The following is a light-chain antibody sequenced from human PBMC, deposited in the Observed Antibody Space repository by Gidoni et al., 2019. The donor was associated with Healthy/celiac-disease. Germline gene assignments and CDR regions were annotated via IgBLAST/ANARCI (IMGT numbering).Light chain of an antibody. V-gene: IGLV3-9*01. CDR1: NIGSKN. CDR3: QVWDS. Sequence: SYELTQPLSVSVALGQTARITCGGNNIGSKNVHWYQQKPGQAPVLVIYRDSNRLSGIPERFSGSNSGNTATLTISRAQAGDEADYYCQVWDSFGGGTKLTVL. J-gene: IGLJ2*01. CDR2: RDS.